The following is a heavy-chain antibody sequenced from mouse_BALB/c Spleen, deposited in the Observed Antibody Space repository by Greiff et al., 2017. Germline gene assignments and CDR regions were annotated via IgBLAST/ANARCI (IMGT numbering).Heavy chain of an antibody. Sequence: LVKTGASVKISCKASGYSFTGYYMHWVKQSHGKSLEWIGYISCYNGATSYNQKFKGKATFTVDTSSSTAYMQFNSLTSEDSAVYYCARYTTATSNAMDYWGQGTSVTVSS. D-gene: IGHD1-2*01. V-gene: IGHV1S34*01. CDR1: GYSFTGYY. J-gene: IGHJ4*01. CDR3: ARYTTATSNAMDY. CDR2: ISCYNGAT.